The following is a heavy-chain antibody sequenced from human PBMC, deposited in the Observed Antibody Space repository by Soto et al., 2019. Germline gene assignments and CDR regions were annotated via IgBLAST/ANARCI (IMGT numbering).Heavy chain of an antibody. V-gene: IGHV1-18*01. J-gene: IGHJ6*02. CDR3: AMVDVYVTPSPQDV. D-gene: IGHD3-16*01. CDR2: INAYNGNT. CDR1: GYRFTNYS. Sequence: QVQLVQSGAEVKNPGASVKVSCKASGYRFTNYSIGWVRQAPGQGLEWMGWINAYNGNTNYAQNLQGRVTLTTDTSTSTAYMELRSLRSNDTAVYYCAMVDVYVTPSPQDVWGQGTTVTVSS.